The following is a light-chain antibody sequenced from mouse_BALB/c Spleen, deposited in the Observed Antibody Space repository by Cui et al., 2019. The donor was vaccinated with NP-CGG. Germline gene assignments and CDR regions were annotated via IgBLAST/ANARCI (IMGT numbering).Light chain of an antibody. CDR2: GTN. CDR1: TGAVTTSNY. Sequence: QAVVTQESALTTSPGETVTLTCRSSTGAVTTSNYAKWVQEKPDHFFTGLIGGTNNRAPGVPARFSGSLIGDKAALTITGAQTEDEAIYFCALWYSNHWVFGGGTKLTVL. J-gene: IGLJ1*01. V-gene: IGLV1*01. CDR3: ALWYSNHWV.